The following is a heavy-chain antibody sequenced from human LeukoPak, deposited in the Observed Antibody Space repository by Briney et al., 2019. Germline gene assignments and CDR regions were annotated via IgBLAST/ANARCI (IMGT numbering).Heavy chain of an antibody. D-gene: IGHD3-16*02. V-gene: IGHV3-11*01. Sequence: GGSLRLSRAASGFIFSDYYMSWIRQAPGKGLEWVSYISSSGSSIYYADSLKGRFTISRDNAKNSLYLQMNSLRAEDTAVYYCARGSDMITFGGIIVGAFDIWGLGTMVTVSS. CDR2: ISSSGSSI. CDR3: ARGSDMITFGGIIVGAFDI. J-gene: IGHJ3*02. CDR1: GFIFSDYY.